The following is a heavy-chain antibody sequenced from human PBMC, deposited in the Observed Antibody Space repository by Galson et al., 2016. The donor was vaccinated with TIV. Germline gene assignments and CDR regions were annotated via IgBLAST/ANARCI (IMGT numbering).Heavy chain of an antibody. CDR1: GFTFDDYA. CDR3: AKDVRALAVAEPFDY. Sequence: SLRLSCAASGFTFDDYAIHWVRQAPGKGLEWVSGVSWNSHSIGYADSVKGRFTISRDNAKNSVYLQMNSLRPEDTAFHYCAKDVRALAVAEPFDYWGQGTLVTVSA. J-gene: IGHJ4*02. D-gene: IGHD6-19*01. CDR2: VSWNSHSI. V-gene: IGHV3-9*01.